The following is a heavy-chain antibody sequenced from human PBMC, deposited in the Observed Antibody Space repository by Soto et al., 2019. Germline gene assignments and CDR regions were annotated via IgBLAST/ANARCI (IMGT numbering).Heavy chain of an antibody. D-gene: IGHD1-26*01. CDR3: ARERGVGATYSYYFDY. CDR2: IYYSGST. CDR1: GGSISSGGYY. J-gene: IGHJ4*02. Sequence: QVQLQESGPGLVKPSQTLSLTCTVSGGSISSGGYYWSWIRQHPGKGLEWIGYIYYSGSTYYNPSRKSRVTISVDTSKNQFSLKLSSVTAADTAVYYCARERGVGATYSYYFDYWGQGTLVTVSS. V-gene: IGHV4-31*03.